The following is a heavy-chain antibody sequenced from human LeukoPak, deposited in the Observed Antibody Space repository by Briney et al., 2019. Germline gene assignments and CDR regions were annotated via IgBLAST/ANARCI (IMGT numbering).Heavy chain of an antibody. V-gene: IGHV4-61*02. CDR3: ARLAAADPFDY. CDR2: IYTSGST. CDR1: GGSISSGSYY. Sequence: PSETLSLTCTVSGGSISSGSYYWSWIRQPAGKGLEWIGRIYTSGSTNYNPSLKSRVTISVDTSKNQFSLKLSSVTAADTAVYYCARLAAADPFDYWGQGTLVTVSS. J-gene: IGHJ4*02. D-gene: IGHD6-13*01.